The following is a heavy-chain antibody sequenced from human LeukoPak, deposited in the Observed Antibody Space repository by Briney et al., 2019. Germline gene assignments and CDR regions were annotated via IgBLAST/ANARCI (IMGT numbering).Heavy chain of an antibody. J-gene: IGHJ4*02. D-gene: IGHD6-25*01. CDR1: GFTFSGYG. CDR2: ISGDGGNT. Sequence: PGGSLRLSCAASGFTFSGYGMNWVRQAPGKGLEWVSLISGDGGNTYYPDSVKGRFTISRDNSKNTVYLQMNSLRAEDTALYYCAPDLRGSASSLDDWGQGTLVTVSS. V-gene: IGHV3-23*01. CDR3: APDLRGSASSLDD.